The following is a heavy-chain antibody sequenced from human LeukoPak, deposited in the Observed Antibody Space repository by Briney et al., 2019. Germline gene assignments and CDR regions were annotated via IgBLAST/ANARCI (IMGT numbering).Heavy chain of an antibody. D-gene: IGHD3-10*01. Sequence: SETLSLTCAVSGYSISSGYYWGWIRQPPGKGLEWIGSIYHSGSTYYNPSLKSRVTISVDTSKNQFSLKLSSVTAADTAVYYCARDWETYYYGSGSYRYFDYWGQGTLATVSS. V-gene: IGHV4-38-2*02. J-gene: IGHJ4*02. CDR1: GYSISSGYY. CDR3: ARDWETYYYGSGSYRYFDY. CDR2: IYHSGST.